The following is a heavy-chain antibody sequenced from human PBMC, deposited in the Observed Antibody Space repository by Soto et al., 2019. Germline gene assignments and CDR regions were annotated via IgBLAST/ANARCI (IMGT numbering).Heavy chain of an antibody. CDR2: IYWDDDK. CDR3: AHRPSYCSGGSCDSGFDY. J-gene: IGHJ4*02. Sequence: QITLKESGPTLVKPTQTLTLTCTFSGFSLSTSGVGVGWIRQPPGKALEWLALIYWDDDKRYSPSLKIRLTITKDTSKNQVVLTKTNMDPVDTATYYCAHRPSYCSGGSCDSGFDYWGQGTLVTVSS. V-gene: IGHV2-5*02. CDR1: GFSLSTSGVG. D-gene: IGHD2-15*01.